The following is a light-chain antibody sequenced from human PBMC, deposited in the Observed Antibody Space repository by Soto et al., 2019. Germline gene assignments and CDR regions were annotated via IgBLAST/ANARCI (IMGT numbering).Light chain of an antibody. J-gene: IGKJ1*01. CDR1: QSISSW. Sequence: DIQMTQSPSTLSASVGDRVTITCRASQSISSWLAWYQQKPGKAPKLLIYKASSLESGVPSRFSGSGSETEFTLTISSLQTDDFAAYYCQQYNIYWTFGQGTKVEIK. CDR2: KAS. V-gene: IGKV1-5*03. CDR3: QQYNIYWT.